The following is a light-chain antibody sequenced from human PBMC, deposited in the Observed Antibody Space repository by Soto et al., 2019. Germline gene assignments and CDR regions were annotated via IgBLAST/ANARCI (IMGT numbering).Light chain of an antibody. J-gene: IGKJ4*01. Sequence: EIVLTQSPGTLSLSPGDRATLSCRASQSVSSSYLAWYQQKPGQAPRLLIHGASSRATGIPDRFSGSGSGADFTLTISRLEPEDFAVYYCQQYGSSPPLSFGGGTRVEIK. CDR1: QSVSSSY. V-gene: IGKV3-20*01. CDR3: QQYGSSPPLS. CDR2: GAS.